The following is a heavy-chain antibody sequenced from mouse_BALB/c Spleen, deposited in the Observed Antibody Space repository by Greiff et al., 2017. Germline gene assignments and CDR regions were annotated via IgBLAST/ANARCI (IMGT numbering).Heavy chain of an antibody. Sequence: VQLQQPGAELVKPGASVKLSCKASGFTFTSYWMHWVKQRPGQGLEWIGEINPSNGRTNYNEKFKSKATLTVDKSTSTAYMQLSSLTSEDAAVYYCARAEDGYYCYFDDWGAGTTVTVSS. CDR3: ARAEDGYYCYFDD. V-gene: IGHV1S81*02. CDR2: INPSNGRT. CDR1: GFTFTSYW. J-gene: IGHJ1*01. D-gene: IGHD2-3*01.